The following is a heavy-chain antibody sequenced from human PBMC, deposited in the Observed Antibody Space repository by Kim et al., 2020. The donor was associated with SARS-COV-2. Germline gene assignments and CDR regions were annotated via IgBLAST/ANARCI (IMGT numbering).Heavy chain of an antibody. CDR2: IYYSGST. V-gene: IGHV4-59*08. CDR1: GCSISSYY. J-gene: IGHJ4*02. D-gene: IGHD1-20*01. Sequence: SETLSLTCTVSGCSISSYYWSWFLQPPGGGREWMGEIYYSGSTNYNTPPNSRRAITVDTSKNQFSLKLLSVAAADTAVDYYSAHNSSDYFDFWDWGTRAT. CDR3: SAHNSSDYFDF.